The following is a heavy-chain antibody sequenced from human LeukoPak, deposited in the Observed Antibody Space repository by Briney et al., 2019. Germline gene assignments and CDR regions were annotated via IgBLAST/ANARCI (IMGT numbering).Heavy chain of an antibody. CDR2: ISSSGRHI. CDR1: GITFSKYS. D-gene: IGHD3-22*01. J-gene: IGHJ4*02. V-gene: IGHV3-21*01. Sequence: PGGSLRLSCAASGITFSKYSLNWVRQAPGKGQEWVSSISSSGRHIYYADSVKGRFTISRDNAKNSLSLAMDRLRGEDTAVYYCATGYYYDASGNYWDRPFEFWGQGTLFTVSS. CDR3: ATGYYYDASGNYWDRPFEF.